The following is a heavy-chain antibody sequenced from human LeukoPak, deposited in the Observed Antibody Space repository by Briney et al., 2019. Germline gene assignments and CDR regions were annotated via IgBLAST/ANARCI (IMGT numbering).Heavy chain of an antibody. Sequence: GGSLRLSCAASGFTFSSYAMHWVRQAPGKGLEWGAVISYDGSNKYYADSVKGRFTISRDNSKNTLYLQMNSLRAEDTAVYYCARGSVSVVLMVYAIPHFDYWGQGTLVTVSS. CDR1: GFTFSSYA. D-gene: IGHD2-8*01. CDR3: ARGSVSVVLMVYAIPHFDY. V-gene: IGHV3-30*04. CDR2: ISYDGSNK. J-gene: IGHJ4*02.